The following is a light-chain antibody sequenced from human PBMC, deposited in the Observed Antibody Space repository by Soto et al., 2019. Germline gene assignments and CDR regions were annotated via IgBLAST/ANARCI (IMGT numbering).Light chain of an antibody. CDR3: QQYKTWPPWT. J-gene: IGKJ1*01. Sequence: EIVMTQSPATLSVSQGERATLSCRASQSVSSNLAWYQQKRGQAPMLLIYCASTRATGIPARFSGSGSGTEFTLTISSLQSEDFAVYYCQQYKTWPPWTFGQGTKV. V-gene: IGKV3-15*01. CDR2: CAS. CDR1: QSVSSN.